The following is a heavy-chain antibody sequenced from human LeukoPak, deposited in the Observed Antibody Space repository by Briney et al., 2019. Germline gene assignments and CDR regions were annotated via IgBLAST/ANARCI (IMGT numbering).Heavy chain of an antibody. Sequence: SETLSLTCTVSGGSISSYYWSWIRQPPGKGLEWIGYIYYSGSTNYNPSLKSRVTISVDTSKNQFSLKLSSVTAADTAVYYCARTGSGYSSGWYSPDYWGQGNLVTVSS. CDR1: GGSISSYY. CDR2: IYYSGST. CDR3: ARTGSGYSSGWYSPDY. D-gene: IGHD6-19*01. J-gene: IGHJ4*02. V-gene: IGHV4-59*01.